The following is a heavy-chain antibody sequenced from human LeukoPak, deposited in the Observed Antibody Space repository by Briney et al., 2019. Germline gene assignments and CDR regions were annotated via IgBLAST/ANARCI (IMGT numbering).Heavy chain of an antibody. CDR1: GGCISSGGYY. CDR3: ARDFDYGSGNLTDAFDI. D-gene: IGHD3-10*01. CDR2: IYYSGST. J-gene: IGHJ3*02. Sequence: SETLSLTCTVSGGCISSGGYYWSWIRQHPGKGLEWIGYIYYSGSTYYNPSLKSRVTMSVDTSKNQFSLKLSPVTAADTAVYYCARDFDYGSGNLTDAFDIWGQGTMVTVSS. V-gene: IGHV4-31*03.